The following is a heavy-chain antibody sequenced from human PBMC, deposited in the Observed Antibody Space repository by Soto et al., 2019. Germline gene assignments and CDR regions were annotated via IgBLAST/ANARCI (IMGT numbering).Heavy chain of an antibody. CDR2: IIPIFNSA. J-gene: IGHJ4*02. D-gene: IGHD5-12*01. Sequence: QVQLVQSGAEVKRPGSSVKVSCKASGGTFNNYALSWGRQAPGQGLEWMGGIIPIFNSANYAQKFQGRVTSTADDSTSTAYMELRSLRPDDTAVYYCAREVTVASYSFDFWGQGTLVTVSS. V-gene: IGHV1-69*01. CDR3: AREVTVASYSFDF. CDR1: GGTFNNYA.